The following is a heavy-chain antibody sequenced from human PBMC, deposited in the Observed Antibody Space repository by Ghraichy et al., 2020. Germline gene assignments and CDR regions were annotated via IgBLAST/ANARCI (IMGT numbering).Heavy chain of an antibody. CDR1: GFTFSSYA. J-gene: IGHJ6*03. CDR2: ISYDGSNK. D-gene: IGHD6-19*01. V-gene: IGHV3-30*04. Sequence: GGSLRLSCAASGFTFSSYAMHWVRQAPGKGLEWVAVISYDGSNKYYADSVKGRFTISRDNSKNTLYLQMNSLRAEDTAVYYCARTPIAVAGPRISYYYYYYMDVWGKGTMVTVSS. CDR3: ARTPIAVAGPRISYYYYYYMDV.